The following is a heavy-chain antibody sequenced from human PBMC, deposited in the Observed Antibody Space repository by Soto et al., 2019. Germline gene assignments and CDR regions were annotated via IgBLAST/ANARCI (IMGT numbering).Heavy chain of an antibody. J-gene: IGHJ4*02. D-gene: IGHD1-1*01. CDR3: AKYITEPRTPQFDY. CDR2: ISGSGGNT. CDR1: GFTFSTYA. V-gene: IGHV3-23*01. Sequence: EVQLLESGGGLVQPGGSLRLSCAASGFTFSTYAMSWVRQAPGKGLEWVSAISGSGGNTPYADSVKGRFTISRDNSKNTLFLLMNSLGAEDTAVYYCAKYITEPRTPQFDYWGQGTLVTVSS.